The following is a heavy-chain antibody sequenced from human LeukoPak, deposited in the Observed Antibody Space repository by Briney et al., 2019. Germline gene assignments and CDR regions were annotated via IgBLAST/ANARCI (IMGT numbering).Heavy chain of an antibody. J-gene: IGHJ4*02. V-gene: IGHV4-4*02. Sequence: SETLSLTCAVSGGFLSSSNWWSWVRQPPGKGLEWIGEINHRGSTNYNPSLKSRATISIDTSKNQFYLKLSSVTAADTAVYYCARDPQALAPRYYSGGRCNSYFDYWGQGTLVTVSS. D-gene: IGHD2-15*01. CDR1: GGFLSSSNW. CDR2: INHRGST. CDR3: ARDPQALAPRYYSGGRCNSYFDY.